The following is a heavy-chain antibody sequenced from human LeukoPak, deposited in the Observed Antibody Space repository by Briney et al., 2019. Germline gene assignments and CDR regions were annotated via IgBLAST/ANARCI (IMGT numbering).Heavy chain of an antibody. CDR3: ARVPFRSYYDSSGYCFDY. CDR1: GGSISSGDYY. Sequence: SETLSLTCTVSGGSISSGDYYWSWIRQPPGKGLEWIGYIYYSGSTYYNPSLKSRVTISVDTSKNQFSLKLSSVTAADTAVYYCARVPFRSYYDSSGYCFDYWGQGTLVTVSS. CDR2: IYYSGST. D-gene: IGHD3-22*01. J-gene: IGHJ4*02. V-gene: IGHV4-30-4*01.